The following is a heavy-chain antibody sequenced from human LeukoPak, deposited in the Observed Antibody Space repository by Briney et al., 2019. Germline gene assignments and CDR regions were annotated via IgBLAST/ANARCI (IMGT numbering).Heavy chain of an antibody. CDR1: GFIFSTYT. CDR2: ISSSTSYI. J-gene: IGHJ4*02. Sequence: GESLKISCAASGFIFSTYTMNWVRQAPGKGLEWVSSISSSTSYIYYADSVKGRFTISRDNAKKSLYLQMNSLRAEDTAVYYCARELTALSLDFDYWGQGTLVTVSS. D-gene: IGHD5-18*01. V-gene: IGHV3-21*03. CDR3: ARELTALSLDFDY.